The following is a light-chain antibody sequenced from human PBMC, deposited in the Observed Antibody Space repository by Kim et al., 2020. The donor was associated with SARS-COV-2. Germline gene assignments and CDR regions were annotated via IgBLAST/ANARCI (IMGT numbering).Light chain of an antibody. J-gene: IGLJ3*02. Sequence: SYELTQPPSVSVAPGKTARITCGGNNIGSKSVHWYQQKPGQAPVLVIYYDSDRPSGIPERFSGSNSGNTATLTISRVEAGDEVDYYCQVWDSSSDHPVFG. CDR1: NIGSKS. V-gene: IGLV3-21*04. CDR3: QVWDSSSDHPV. CDR2: YDS.